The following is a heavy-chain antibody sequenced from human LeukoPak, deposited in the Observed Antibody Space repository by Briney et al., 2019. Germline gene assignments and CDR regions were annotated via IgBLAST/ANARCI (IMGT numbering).Heavy chain of an antibody. J-gene: IGHJ6*03. V-gene: IGHV3-23*01. CDR1: GITFSSYA. CDR2: ISGSGDTT. D-gene: IGHD1-1*01. CDR3: AKKQQAGTGWNYMDV. Sequence: GGSLRLSCAASGITFSSYAMSWVRQAPGKGLEWVSVISGSGDTTYYADSVKGRFTISRDNSKNTLYLQMKSLRAEDTAVYYCAKKQQAGTGWNYMDVWGTGTTVTVSS.